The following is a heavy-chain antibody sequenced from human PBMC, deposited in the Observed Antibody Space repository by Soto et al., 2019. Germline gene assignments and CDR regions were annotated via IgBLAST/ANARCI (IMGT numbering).Heavy chain of an antibody. V-gene: IGHV1-18*01. J-gene: IGHJ6*02. CDR3: ARASREPVAVKVPGSHGMDV. CDR1: GYYFINFG. CDR2: VNPYSGHT. D-gene: IGHD1-26*01. Sequence: QIQLVQSGGEVKKPGASVKVSCKASGYYFINFGLNWVRQAPGQGLEWMGWVNPYSGHTRDAQKFHGRFIMTTDTSTSTVYMDLRRLTSDDTAFYYCARASREPVAVKVPGSHGMDVWGQGITVTVSS.